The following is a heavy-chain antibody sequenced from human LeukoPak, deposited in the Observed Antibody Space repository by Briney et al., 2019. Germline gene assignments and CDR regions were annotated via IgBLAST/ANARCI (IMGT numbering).Heavy chain of an antibody. Sequence: GGSLRLSCAASGFTFSSYAMSWVRQAPGKGLEWVSAISGSGGSTNYADSVQGRFTISRDNSKTTVYLHMNSPRAEDTAVYYCARDSDSGYGPFASWGQGTLVTVSS. J-gene: IGHJ4*02. V-gene: IGHV3-23*01. D-gene: IGHD5-12*01. CDR1: GFTFSSYA. CDR3: ARDSDSGYGPFAS. CDR2: ISGSGGST.